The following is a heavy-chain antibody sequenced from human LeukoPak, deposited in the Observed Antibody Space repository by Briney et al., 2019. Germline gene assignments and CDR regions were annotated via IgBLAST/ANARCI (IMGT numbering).Heavy chain of an antibody. V-gene: IGHV3-7*01. CDR3: ARERMYSGSGSTFPYYDY. Sequence: GGSLRLSCAASGFIFNTYGMHWVRQAPGKGLEWVANIKPDGSEKYYVDSVKGRFTISRDNAKNALFLEMNSLRAEDTAVYYCARERMYSGSGSTFPYYDYWGQGTLVIVSS. J-gene: IGHJ4*02. D-gene: IGHD3-10*01. CDR1: GFIFNTYG. CDR2: IKPDGSEK.